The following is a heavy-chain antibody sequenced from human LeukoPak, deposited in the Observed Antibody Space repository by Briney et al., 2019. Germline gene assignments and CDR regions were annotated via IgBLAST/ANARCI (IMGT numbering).Heavy chain of an antibody. J-gene: IGHJ3*02. D-gene: IGHD3-3*01. V-gene: IGHV3-74*01. Sequence: PGGSLRLSCAAAGFTFSSYWMHWVRQAPGKGLVWVSLINSDGSSTIYADSVKGRFTISRDNVKNTLYLQMNSLRAEDTAVYDCARGLTIFGVVNDAFDIWGQGTMVTVPS. CDR2: INSDGSST. CDR1: GFTFSSYW. CDR3: ARGLTIFGVVNDAFDI.